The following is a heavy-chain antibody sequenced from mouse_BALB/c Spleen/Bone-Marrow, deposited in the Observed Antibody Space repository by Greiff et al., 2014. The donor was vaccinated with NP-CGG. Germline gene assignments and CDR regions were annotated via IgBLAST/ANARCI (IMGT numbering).Heavy chain of an antibody. CDR1: GFTFSDCY. V-gene: IGHV5-4*02. J-gene: IGHJ2*01. D-gene: IGHD1-1*01. Sequence: EVQLVESGGGLVKPGGSLKLSCAASGFTFSDCYTYWVRQTPEKRLEWVATISDGGSYTYYPDSVKGRFTISRDNAKNNLYLQMSSLKSEDTAIYYCAREGNYGYFDYWGQGTTLTVSS. CDR2: ISDGGSYT. CDR3: AREGNYGYFDY.